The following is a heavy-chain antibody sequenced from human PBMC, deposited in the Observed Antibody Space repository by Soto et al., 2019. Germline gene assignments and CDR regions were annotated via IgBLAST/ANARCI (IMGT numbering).Heavy chain of an antibody. J-gene: IGHJ3*02. CDR3: ARVSDCSRGSCYSDAFDI. V-gene: IGHV4-38-2*01. D-gene: IGHD2-15*01. CDR2: IYHSGST. CDR1: GYSISSGYY. Sequence: SETLSLTCAVSGYSISSGYYWGWIRQPPGKGLEWIGSIYHSGSTYYNPSLKSRVTISVDTSKNQFSLKLSSVTAADTAVYYCARVSDCSRGSCYSDAFDIWGQGTMVTVSS.